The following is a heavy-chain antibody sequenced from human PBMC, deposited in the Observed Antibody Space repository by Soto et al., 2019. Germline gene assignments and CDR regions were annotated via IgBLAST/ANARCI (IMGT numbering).Heavy chain of an antibody. CDR3: ARAGEDIVVVPAAIGMDV. D-gene: IGHD2-2*01. CDR2: IWYDGSNK. Sequence: QVQLVESGGGVVQPGRSLRLSCAASGFTFSSYGMHWVRQAPGKGLEWVAVIWYDGSNKYYADSVKGRFTISRDNSRNTLYLQMNSLSAEDTAVYYCARAGEDIVVVPAAIGMDVWGQGTTVTVSS. V-gene: IGHV3-33*01. J-gene: IGHJ6*02. CDR1: GFTFSSYG.